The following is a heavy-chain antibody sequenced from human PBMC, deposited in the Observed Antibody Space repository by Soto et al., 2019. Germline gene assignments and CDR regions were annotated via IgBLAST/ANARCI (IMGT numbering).Heavy chain of an antibody. CDR1: GYSISSGYY. J-gene: IGHJ5*02. V-gene: IGHV4-38-2*02. CDR3: ARDRSYYDSSGKTWFDP. Sequence: SETLSLTCAVSGYSISSGYYWGWIRQPPGKGLEWIGSIYHSGSTYYNPSLKSRVTISVDTSKNQFSLKLSSVTAADTAVYYCARDRSYYDSSGKTWFDPWGQGTLVT. D-gene: IGHD3-22*01. CDR2: IYHSGST.